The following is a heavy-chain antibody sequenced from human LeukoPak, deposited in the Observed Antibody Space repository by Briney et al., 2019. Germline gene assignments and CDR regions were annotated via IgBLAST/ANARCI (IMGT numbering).Heavy chain of an antibody. V-gene: IGHV3-33*08. J-gene: IGHJ4*02. CDR1: GFTFSSYA. CDR3: ARADCSCSSCPSKFDY. D-gene: IGHD2-2*01. Sequence: GGSLRLSCAASGFTFSSYAMHWVRQAPGKGLEWVAVIWYDGSRKYYADSVKGRFTISRDNSKNTLYLQMNSLRVEDTAVYYCARADCSCSSCPSKFDYWGQGTLVTVSS. CDR2: IWYDGSRK.